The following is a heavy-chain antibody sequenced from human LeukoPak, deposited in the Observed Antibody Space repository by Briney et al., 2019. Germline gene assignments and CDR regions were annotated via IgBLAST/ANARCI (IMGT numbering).Heavy chain of an antibody. CDR2: INPSGGST. CDR1: GYTFTSYY. CDR3: ARDSGDGDTFDY. D-gene: IGHD5-24*01. V-gene: IGHV1-46*01. J-gene: IGHJ4*02. Sequence: GASVKVSCKASGYTFTSYYMHWVRQAPGQGLEWMGIINPSGGSTSYAQKFQGRVTMTRDMSTSTVYMELSSLRSEDTAVYYCARDSGDGDTFDYWGQGTLVTVSS.